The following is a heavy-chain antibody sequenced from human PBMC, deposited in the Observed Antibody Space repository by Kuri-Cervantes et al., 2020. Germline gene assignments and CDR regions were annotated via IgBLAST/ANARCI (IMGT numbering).Heavy chain of an antibody. CDR2: IYYSGST. Sequence: ESLKISCAASGFTFDDYAMHWVRQPPGKGLEWIGYIYYSGSTNYNPSLKSRVTISVDTSKNQFSLKLSSVTAADTAVYYCARGQFDILTGYYLKYWGQGTLVTVSS. D-gene: IGHD3-9*01. J-gene: IGHJ4*02. CDR3: ARGQFDILTGYYLKY. CDR1: GFTFDDYA. V-gene: IGHV4-59*01.